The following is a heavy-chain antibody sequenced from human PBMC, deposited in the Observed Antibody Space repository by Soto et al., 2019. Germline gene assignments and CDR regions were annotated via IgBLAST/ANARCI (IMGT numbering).Heavy chain of an antibody. CDR2: INSDGSST. V-gene: IGHV3-74*01. CDR3: ARGKYYDFWSGYSTPFDY. J-gene: IGHJ4*02. CDR1: GFTFSSYW. D-gene: IGHD3-3*01. Sequence: LRLSCAASGFTFSSYWMHWVRQAPGKGLAWVPRINSDGSSTSYADSVKGRFTISRDNAKNTLYLQMNSLRAEDTAVYYCARGKYYDFWSGYSTPFDYWGQGTLVTVSS.